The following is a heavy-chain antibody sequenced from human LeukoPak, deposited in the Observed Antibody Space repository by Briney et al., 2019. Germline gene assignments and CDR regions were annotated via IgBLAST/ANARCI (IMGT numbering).Heavy chain of an antibody. CDR3: AREGTYGDYGICYYYMDV. CDR1: GFTFSSYS. CDR2: ISSSSSYI. J-gene: IGHJ6*03. Sequence: PGGSLRLSCAASGFTFSSYSMNWVRQAPGKGLEWVSSISSSSSYIYYADSVKGRFTISRDNAKNSLYLQMDSLRAEDTAVYYCAREGTYGDYGICYYYMDVWGKGTTVTVSS. V-gene: IGHV3-21*01. D-gene: IGHD4-17*01.